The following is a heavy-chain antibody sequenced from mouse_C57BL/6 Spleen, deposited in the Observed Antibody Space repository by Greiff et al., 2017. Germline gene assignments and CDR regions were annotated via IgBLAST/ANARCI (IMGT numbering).Heavy chain of an antibody. CDR2: ILPGRGST. D-gene: IGHD2-4*01. V-gene: IGHV1-9*01. Sequence: LEESGAELMKPGASVKLSCKATGYTFTGYWIEWVKQRPGHGLEWIGEILPGRGSTNYNEKFKGKATFTADTSSNTAYMQLSSLTTEDSAIYYCASRYDYAFAYWGQGTLVTVAA. J-gene: IGHJ3*01. CDR1: GYTFTGYW. CDR3: ASRYDYAFAY.